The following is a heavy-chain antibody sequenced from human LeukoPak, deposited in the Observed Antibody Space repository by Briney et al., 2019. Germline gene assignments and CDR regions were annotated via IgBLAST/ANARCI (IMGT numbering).Heavy chain of an antibody. J-gene: IGHJ4*02. V-gene: IGHV4-59*08. D-gene: IGHD3-3*01. Sequence: KPSETLSLTCTVSGGSINNYYWSWIRQPPGKGLEWVGYVYYSGITNSNASLRSRVTISVDTSKNQFSLKLTSVTAADTAVYFCARHLYDCYFDYWGQGTLVTVSS. CDR3: ARHLYDCYFDY. CDR1: GGSINNYY. CDR2: VYYSGIT.